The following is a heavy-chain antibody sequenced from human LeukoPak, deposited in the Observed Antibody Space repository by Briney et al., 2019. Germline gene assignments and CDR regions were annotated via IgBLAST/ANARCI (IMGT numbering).Heavy chain of an antibody. V-gene: IGHV3-23*01. CDR3: ANVRYCISTCCPDY. D-gene: IGHD2-2*01. J-gene: IGHJ4*02. CDR1: GFTFSSYD. Sequence: GGSLRLSCAASGFTFSSYDMSWVRQAPGTGLEWVSAISGSGGSTYYADSVKGRFTISRDNSKNTLYLQMNRLRAEDTAVYYCANVRYCISTCCPDYWGQGTLVAVSS. CDR2: ISGSGGST.